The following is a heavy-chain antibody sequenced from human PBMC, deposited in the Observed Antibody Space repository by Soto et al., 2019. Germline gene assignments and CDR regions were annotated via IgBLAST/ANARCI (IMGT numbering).Heavy chain of an antibody. J-gene: IGHJ4*02. V-gene: IGHV3-15*01. CDR1: GFTFNNAW. CDR3: TTGTAVAKYYFDF. CDR2: IRSRADGETT. D-gene: IGHD5-18*01. Sequence: EVQLVESGGGLVEPGGSLRLSCAASGFTFNNAWMSWVRQAPGKGLEWVGSIRSRADGETTDYAVPVKGRFTISRDDSKNTLSLQMNSLKTEDTAVYYCTTGTAVAKYYFDFWGQGTLVTVSS.